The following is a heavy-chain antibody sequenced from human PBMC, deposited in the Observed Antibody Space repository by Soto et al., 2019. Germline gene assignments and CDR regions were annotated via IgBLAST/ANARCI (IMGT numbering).Heavy chain of an antibody. D-gene: IGHD2-21*02. Sequence: QLQLQESGPGLVKPSETLSLTCTVSGGSISSSSYYWGWIRQPPGKGLEWIGSIYQSGSTYYNPSLKSRVTISVDTSKNQVSRKLNSVTAADTAVYYCASTAGYWGQGTLVTVSP. CDR2: IYQSGST. V-gene: IGHV4-39*01. CDR3: ASTAGY. J-gene: IGHJ4*02. CDR1: GGSISSSSYY.